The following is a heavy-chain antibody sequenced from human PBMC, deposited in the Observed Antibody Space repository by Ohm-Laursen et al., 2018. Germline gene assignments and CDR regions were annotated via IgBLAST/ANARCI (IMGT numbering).Heavy chain of an antibody. J-gene: IGHJ3*01. CDR1: GFTFSDHY. Sequence: SLRLSCTAPGFTFSDHYMDWVRQAPGKGLELVARSRDKANSYTTAYVASVKGRFSISRDDSENSLYLQMNSLKTEDTAVYYCARTRNFQPYDVWGQGTVVIVSS. V-gene: IGHV3-72*01. CDR2: SRDKANSYTT. CDR3: ARTRNFQPYDV. D-gene: IGHD2/OR15-2a*01.